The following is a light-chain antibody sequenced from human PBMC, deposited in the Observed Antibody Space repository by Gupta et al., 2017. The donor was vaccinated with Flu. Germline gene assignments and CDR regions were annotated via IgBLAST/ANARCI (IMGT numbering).Light chain of an antibody. CDR3: QQYVTYLGT. CDR1: QSSKNC. J-gene: IGKJ2*01. CDR2: MAS. Sequence: PSTQPASVNGRVTHSCLASQSSKNCLAWYQQKPGQAPNLLIYMASSWECGVPDRFSGSGSGTDFTLTISSLQADDVAAYYCQQYVTYLGTFGQGTKLEIK. V-gene: IGKV1-5*03.